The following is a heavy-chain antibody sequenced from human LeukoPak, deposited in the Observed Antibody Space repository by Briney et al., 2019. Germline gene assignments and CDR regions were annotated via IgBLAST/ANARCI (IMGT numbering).Heavy chain of an antibody. D-gene: IGHD3-10*01. CDR1: GFTFSSYG. CDR3: ARSGSGSYYYYYYYGMDV. CDR2: VWYDGSNK. V-gene: IGHV3-33*01. J-gene: IGHJ6*04. Sequence: GRSLRLSCAASGFTFSSYGMHWVRQAPGKGLEWGAVVWYDGSNKYYADSVKGGFTISRDNSKNTLYLQMNSLRAKDTAVYYCARSGSGSYYYYYYYGMDVWGKGTTVTVSS.